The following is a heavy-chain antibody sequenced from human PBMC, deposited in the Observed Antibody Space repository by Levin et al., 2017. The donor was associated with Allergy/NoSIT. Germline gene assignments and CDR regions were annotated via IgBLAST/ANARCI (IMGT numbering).Heavy chain of an antibody. J-gene: IGHJ4*02. CDR1: GSTFTSYD. CDR3: ARADTAMVTGGDY. D-gene: IGHD5-18*01. V-gene: IGHV1-8*01. CDR2: MNPNSGNT. Sequence: GESLKISCKASGSTFTSYDINWVRQASGRGLEWMGRMNPNSGNTGYAQKFQGRVTMTRNTSITTAYMELSSLRSEDTAVYYCARADTAMVTGGDYWGQGTLVTVSS.